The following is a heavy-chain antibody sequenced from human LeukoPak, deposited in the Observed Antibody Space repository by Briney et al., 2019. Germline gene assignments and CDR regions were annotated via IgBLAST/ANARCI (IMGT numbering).Heavy chain of an antibody. CDR2: INPNSGGT. CDR3: ARDSAADTAMVTGD. Sequence: ASVKVSCKASGGTFSSCAISWVRQAPGQGLEWMGWINPNSGGTNYAQKFQGRVTMTRDTSISTAYMELSRLRSDDTAVYYCARDSAADTAMVTGDWGQGTLVTVSS. V-gene: IGHV1-2*02. D-gene: IGHD5-18*01. J-gene: IGHJ4*02. CDR1: GGTFSSCA.